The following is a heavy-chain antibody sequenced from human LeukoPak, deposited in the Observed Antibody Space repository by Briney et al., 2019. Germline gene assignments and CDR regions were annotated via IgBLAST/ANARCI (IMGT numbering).Heavy chain of an antibody. J-gene: IGHJ5*02. CDR3: ARGLETYDSSGYYWNWFDP. Sequence: LWASVKVSCKASGYTFTSYDINWVRQATGQGLEWMGWMNPNSGNTGYAQKFQGRVTMTRNTSISTAYMELSSLRSEDTAVYYCARGLETYDSSGYYWNWFDPWGQGTLVTVSS. CDR1: GYTFTSYD. D-gene: IGHD3-22*01. CDR2: MNPNSGNT. V-gene: IGHV1-8*01.